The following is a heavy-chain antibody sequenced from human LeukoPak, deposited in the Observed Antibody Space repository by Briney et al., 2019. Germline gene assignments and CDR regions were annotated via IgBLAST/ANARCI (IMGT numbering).Heavy chain of an antibody. D-gene: IGHD3-10*01. V-gene: IGHV1-69*01. J-gene: IGHJ6*02. CDR2: IIPIFGTA. Sequence: PVKVSCKASGGTFSSYAISWVRQAPGQGLEWMGGIIPIFGTANYAQKFQGRVTITADESTSTAYMELSSLRSEDTAVYYCARDKRDYSLRDYYYYGMDVWGQGTTVTVSS. CDR1: GGTFSSYA. CDR3: ARDKRDYSLRDYYYYGMDV.